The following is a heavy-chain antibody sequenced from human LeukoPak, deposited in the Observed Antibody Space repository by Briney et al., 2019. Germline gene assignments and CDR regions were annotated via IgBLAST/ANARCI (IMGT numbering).Heavy chain of an antibody. Sequence: ASVKVSCTVSGSSLSELSLYWVRQAPGKELEWMGGFDVIDSETFYAQKFQGRVTMTEDSSTDTAYMELRSLTSDDTALYYCAAGRPYSLLDYWGQGTLVTVSS. CDR3: AAGRPYSLLDY. V-gene: IGHV1-24*01. CDR2: FDVIDSET. D-gene: IGHD5-18*01. CDR1: GSSLSELS. J-gene: IGHJ4*02.